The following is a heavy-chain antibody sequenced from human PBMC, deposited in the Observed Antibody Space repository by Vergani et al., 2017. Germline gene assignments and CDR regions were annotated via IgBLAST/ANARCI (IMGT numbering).Heavy chain of an antibody. CDR3: VRVKGSNWNDHLYDI. D-gene: IGHD1-1*01. CDR1: GFSFSDHY. J-gene: IGHJ3*02. V-gene: IGHV3-72*01. Sequence: EVQLVESGGGIVKPGGSLRLSCVASGFSFSDHYMDWVRQAPGKGLEWVGRIRNKANDYTTQYAASVKGRFTISRDDSKSYLYLQMNSLQTEDTALYYCVRVKGSNWNDHLYDIWGQGTLVTVSS. CDR2: IRNKANDYTT.